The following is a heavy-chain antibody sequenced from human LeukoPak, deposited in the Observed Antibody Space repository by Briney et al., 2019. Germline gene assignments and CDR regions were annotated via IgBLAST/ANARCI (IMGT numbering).Heavy chain of an antibody. J-gene: IGHJ3*02. Sequence: SVKVSCKASGGTFSSYAISWVRQAPGQGLEWMGRIIPILGIANYAQKFRGRVTITADKSTSTAYMELSSLRSEDTAVYYCARYGSGSFLSAFDIWGQGTMVTVSS. D-gene: IGHD3-10*01. CDR1: GGTFSSYA. CDR2: IIPILGIA. V-gene: IGHV1-69*04. CDR3: ARYGSGSFLSAFDI.